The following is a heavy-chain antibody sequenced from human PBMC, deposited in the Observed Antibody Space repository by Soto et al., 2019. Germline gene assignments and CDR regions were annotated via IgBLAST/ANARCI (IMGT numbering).Heavy chain of an antibody. J-gene: IGHJ6*02. D-gene: IGHD3-3*02. CDR2: VYLGDSDT. CDR3: ARRPLTFENDMDV. V-gene: IGHV5-51*01. CDR1: GYTSTNHW. Sequence: GESLKISCKGSGYTSTNHWIAWVRQKPGKGLEWMGMVYLGDSDTRYSPSFQGQVTISADKSIQTAYLHWSSLKASDTAMYYCARRPLTFENDMDVWGQGTTVTVSS.